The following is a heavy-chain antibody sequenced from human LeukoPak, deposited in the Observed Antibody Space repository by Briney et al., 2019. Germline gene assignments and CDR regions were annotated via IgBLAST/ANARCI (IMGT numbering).Heavy chain of an antibody. CDR1: GGSIKSHC. J-gene: IGHJ4*02. Sequence: PSETLSLTRTVSGGSIKSHCWSWVRQPPGKRLEWIGYIFHSGNTYYNPSLKSRVTISVEPSKNQCSLKLRSVTAADTAVYYCARRITGTTSDSFDYWGQGTLVTVSS. CDR3: ARRITGTTSDSFDY. D-gene: IGHD1-20*01. CDR2: IFHSGNT. V-gene: IGHV4-59*08.